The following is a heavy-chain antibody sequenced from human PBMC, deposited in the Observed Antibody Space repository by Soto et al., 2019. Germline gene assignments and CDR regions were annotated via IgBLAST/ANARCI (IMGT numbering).Heavy chain of an antibody. J-gene: IGHJ4*02. D-gene: IGHD6-13*01. CDR2: IYYSGST. CDR1: GGSISSGGYY. CDR3: AGGDSSSWYGDQTPFDY. Sequence: QVQLQESGPGLVKPSQTLSLTCTVSGGSISSGGYYWSWIRQHPGKGLEWIGSIYYSGSTYYNPSLKGRVTISVDTSKYQFSLKLSSVTAEDTAVYYCAGGDSSSWYGDQTPFDYWGQGTLVTVSS. V-gene: IGHV4-31*03.